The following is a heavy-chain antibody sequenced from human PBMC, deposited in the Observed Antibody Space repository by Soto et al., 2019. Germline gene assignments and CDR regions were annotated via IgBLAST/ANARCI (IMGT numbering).Heavy chain of an antibody. V-gene: IGHV3-30-3*01. CDR1: GFTFSSYA. J-gene: IGHJ4*02. CDR3: ARGEALNTRPFDY. CDR2: ISYDGSNK. Sequence: GGSLRLSCAASGFTFSSYAMHWVRQAPGKGLEWVAVISYDGSNKYYADSVKGRFTISRDNSKNTLYLQMNSLRAEDTAVYYCARGEALNTRPFDYWGQGTLVTVSS.